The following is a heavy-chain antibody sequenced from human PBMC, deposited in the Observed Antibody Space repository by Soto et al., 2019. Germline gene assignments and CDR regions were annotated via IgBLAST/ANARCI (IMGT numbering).Heavy chain of an antibody. CDR2: MNPNTTKT. D-gene: IGHD6-13*01. Sequence: QVQLVQSGAEVKKPGASVKVSCKASGYTFTNYDILWVRQATGQGLEWLGWMNPNTTKTGYAQKVQGRVTMTRDTSKNTAYMELSGLTSEDTAIYYCARGGYNSSWYPLDYWGQGTLVTVSS. CDR3: ARGGYNSSWYPLDY. V-gene: IGHV1-8*01. J-gene: IGHJ4*02. CDR1: GYTFTNYD.